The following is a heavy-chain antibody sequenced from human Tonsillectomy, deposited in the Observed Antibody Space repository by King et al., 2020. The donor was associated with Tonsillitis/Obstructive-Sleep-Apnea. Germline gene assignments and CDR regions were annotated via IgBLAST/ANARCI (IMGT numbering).Heavy chain of an antibody. J-gene: IGHJ4*02. D-gene: IGHD6-13*01. Sequence: VQLVESGGGVVQPGRSLRLSCAASGFTFSSYAMHWVRQAPGKGLEWVAVISYDGSNKYYADSVKGRFTISRDNSKNTLYLQMNSLIAEDTAVYYCARPPGIAAAGTFDYWGQGTLVTVSS. CDR2: ISYDGSNK. V-gene: IGHV3-30*01. CDR1: GFTFSSYA. CDR3: ARPPGIAAAGTFDY.